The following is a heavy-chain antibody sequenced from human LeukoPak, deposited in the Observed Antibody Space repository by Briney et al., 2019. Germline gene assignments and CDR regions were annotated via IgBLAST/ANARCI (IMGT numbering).Heavy chain of an antibody. J-gene: IGHJ3*02. Sequence: GASVKVSCKASGYTFTSYGISWVRQAPGQGLEWMGWISAYNGNTNYAQKLQGRVTMTTDTSTSTAYMELRSLRSDDTAVYYCARDNRQITMIVVASDAFDIWGQGTMVTVSS. CDR2: ISAYNGNT. V-gene: IGHV1-18*01. CDR3: ARDNRQITMIVVASDAFDI. D-gene: IGHD3-22*01. CDR1: GYTFTSYG.